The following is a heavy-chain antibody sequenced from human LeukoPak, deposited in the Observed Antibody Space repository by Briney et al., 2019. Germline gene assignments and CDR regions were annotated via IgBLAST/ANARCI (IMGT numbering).Heavy chain of an antibody. CDR1: GYTFSSYA. CDR3: ATSGGTYDSSGENSFDY. CDR2: ISFDGAIT. Sequence: PGGSLRLSCAASGYTFSSYAMHWVRQAPGKGLEWVAVISFDGAITYYGESMKGRFTISRDNVKNTLSLQMNSLRVEDMAVYYCATSGGTYDSSGENSFDYWGQGTLVTVAS. J-gene: IGHJ4*02. V-gene: IGHV3-30-3*01. D-gene: IGHD3-22*01.